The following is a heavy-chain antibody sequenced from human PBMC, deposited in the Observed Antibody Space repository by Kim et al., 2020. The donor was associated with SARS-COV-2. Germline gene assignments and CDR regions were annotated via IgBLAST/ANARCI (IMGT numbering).Heavy chain of an antibody. Sequence: SVKVSCKAYGGTFSNYAISWVRQAPGQGLEWMGRIIPILGKPNYAQKFQGRVTITADKSTSTAYMEVSNLRSEDTAVYYCAKHSHTLSTIYYEVDVCGQGTTVTVSS. J-gene: IGHJ6*02. CDR3: AKHSHTLSTIYYEVDV. CDR2: IIPILGKP. V-gene: IGHV1-69*04. CDR1: GGTFSNYA. D-gene: IGHD3-9*01.